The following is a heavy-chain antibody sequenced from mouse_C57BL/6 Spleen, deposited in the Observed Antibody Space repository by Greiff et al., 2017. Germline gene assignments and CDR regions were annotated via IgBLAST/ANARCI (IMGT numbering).Heavy chain of an antibody. Sequence: EVKLVESGAGLVKPGGSLKLSCAASGFTFSSYAMSWVRQTPEKRLEWVAYISSGGDSIYYADHVKGRFTISRDNARNTLYRQISSLKSEDTAVYYCTREGSYRGDYWGQGTTLTVSS. CDR2: ISSGGDSI. V-gene: IGHV5-9-1*02. J-gene: IGHJ2*01. CDR1: GFTFSSYA. D-gene: IGHD2-14*01. CDR3: TREGSYRGDY.